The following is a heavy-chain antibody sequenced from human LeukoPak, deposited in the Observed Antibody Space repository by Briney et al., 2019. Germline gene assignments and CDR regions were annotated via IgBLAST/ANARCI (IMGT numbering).Heavy chain of an antibody. D-gene: IGHD3-10*01. J-gene: IGHJ4*02. CDR2: IYYSGST. CDR3: ARGGEITMVRGVIVGSFDY. V-gene: IGHV4-59*01. Sequence: PSETLSLTCTVSGGSISSYYWSWIRQPPGKGLEWIGYIYYSGSTNYNPSLKSRVTISVDTSKNQFSLKLSSVTAADTAVYYCARGGEITMVRGVIVGSFDYWGQGTLVTVSS. CDR1: GGSISSYY.